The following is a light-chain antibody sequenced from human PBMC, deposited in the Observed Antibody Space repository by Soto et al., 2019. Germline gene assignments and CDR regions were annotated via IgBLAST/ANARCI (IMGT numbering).Light chain of an antibody. CDR3: TSYVGSSNVNWV. CDR1: SSDVGAYNR. Sequence: QSALTQPPSASGSPGQSVTISCTGTSSDVGAYNRVSWYQHHPGKAPKLMIYEVSKRPSGVPDRFSGSKSGNTASLTVSGLQAEDEAHYYCTSYVGSSNVNWVFGGGTKLTVL. V-gene: IGLV2-8*01. CDR2: EVS. J-gene: IGLJ3*02.